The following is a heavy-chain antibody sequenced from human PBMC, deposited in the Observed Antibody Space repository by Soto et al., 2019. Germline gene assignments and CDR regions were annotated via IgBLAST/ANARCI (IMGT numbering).Heavy chain of an antibody. CDR3: AGPGLMVRGVIIPADDYYYYGMDV. J-gene: IGHJ6*02. CDR1: GGTFSSYA. V-gene: IGHV1-69*13. Sequence: SVKVSCKASGGTFSSYAISWVRQAPGQGVEWVGGVIPIFGTANYAQKFQGRVTITADESTSTAYMELSSLRSEDTAVYYCAGPGLMVRGVIIPADDYYYYGMDVWGQGTTVTVSS. D-gene: IGHD3-10*01. CDR2: VIPIFGTA.